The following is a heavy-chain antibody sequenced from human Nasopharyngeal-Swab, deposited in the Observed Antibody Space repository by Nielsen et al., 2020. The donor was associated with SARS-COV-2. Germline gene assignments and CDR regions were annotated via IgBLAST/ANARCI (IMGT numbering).Heavy chain of an antibody. D-gene: IGHD6-25*01. CDR2: VYHTGNT. J-gene: IGHJ4*02. V-gene: IGHV4-59*02. Sequence: SETLSLTCPVSGVSVKSYYWTWIRQLPGKGLEWIGYVYHTGNTDHHPALRSRVAMSVDTSKNQVSLSLSSVTAEDTAVYYCASFSAANLFDFWGPGTLVTVSS. CDR3: ASFSAANLFDF. CDR1: GVSVKSYY.